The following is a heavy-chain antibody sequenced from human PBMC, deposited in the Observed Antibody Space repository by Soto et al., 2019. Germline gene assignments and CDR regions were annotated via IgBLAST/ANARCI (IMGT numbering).Heavy chain of an antibody. D-gene: IGHD3-3*01. CDR2: INPYNGNT. J-gene: IGHJ4*02. Sequence: QVQLVQSGAEVKKPGASVKVSCKASGYPFSSYGINWVRQAPGQGPEWMGWINPYNGNTSYTQKFQGRVTMTTDTSTSTAYMELRSLRSDDTAVYYCAKVPRIGVTGLLHYWGQGTLITVSS. CDR3: AKVPRIGVTGLLHY. CDR1: GYPFSSYG. V-gene: IGHV1-18*01.